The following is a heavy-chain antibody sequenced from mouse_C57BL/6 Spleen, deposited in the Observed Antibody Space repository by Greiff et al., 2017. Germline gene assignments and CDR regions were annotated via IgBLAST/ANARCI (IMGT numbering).Heavy chain of an antibody. CDR2: ISSGGSYT. CDR3: ARQRGGNYDLAWFAY. J-gene: IGHJ3*01. CDR1: GFTFSSYG. Sequence: VQLKESGGDLVKPGGSLKLSCAASGFTFSSYGMSWVRQTPDKRLEWVATISSGGSYTYYPDSVKGRFTISRDNAKNTLYLQMSSLKSEDTAMYYCARQRGGNYDLAWFAYWGQGTLVTVSA. D-gene: IGHD2-1*01. V-gene: IGHV5-6*01.